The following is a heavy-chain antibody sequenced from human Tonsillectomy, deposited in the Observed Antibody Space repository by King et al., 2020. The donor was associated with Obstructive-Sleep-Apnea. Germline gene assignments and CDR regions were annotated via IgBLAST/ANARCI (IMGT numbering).Heavy chain of an antibody. D-gene: IGHD1-26*01. V-gene: IGHV3-30*02. CDR2: IWYDGSNK. CDR1: GFTFSSYG. Sequence: QLVQSGGGVVQPGGSLRLSCAASGFTFSSYGMHWVRQAPGKGLEWVAFIWYDGSNKYYADSVKGRFTISRDNSKNTLYLQMNSLRAEDTAVYYCAKDSSGSYYYFDYWGQGTLVTVSS. CDR3: AKDSSGSYYYFDY. J-gene: IGHJ4*02.